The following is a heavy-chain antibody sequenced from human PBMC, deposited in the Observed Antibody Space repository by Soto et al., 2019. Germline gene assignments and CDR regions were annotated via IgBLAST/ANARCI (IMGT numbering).Heavy chain of an antibody. V-gene: IGHV4-34*01. CDR1: GGSFSGYY. CDR2: INHSGST. D-gene: IGHD4-4*01. CDR3: AAKANDYSKDYYYYYLDV. Sequence: SSETLSLTCAVYGGSFSGYYWSWIRQPPGKGLEWIGEINHSGSTNYNPSLKSRVTISVDTSKNQFSLKLSSVTAADTAVYYCAAKANDYSKDYYYYYLDVWGKGTTVTVSS. J-gene: IGHJ6*03.